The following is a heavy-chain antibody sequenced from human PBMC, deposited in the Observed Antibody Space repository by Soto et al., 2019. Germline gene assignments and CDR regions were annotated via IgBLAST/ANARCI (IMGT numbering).Heavy chain of an antibody. CDR3: AKDLLRYCSGGSCYYPDY. D-gene: IGHD2-15*01. CDR1: GFTFSSYG. CDR2: ISYDGSNK. Sequence: QVQLVESGGGVVQPGGSLRLSCAASGFTFSSYGMHWVRQAPGKGLEWVAVISYDGSNKYYADSVKGRFTISRDNSKTTRYLQMNSLRAEDTAVYYCAKDLLRYCSGGSCYYPDYWGQGTLVTVSS. J-gene: IGHJ4*02. V-gene: IGHV3-30*18.